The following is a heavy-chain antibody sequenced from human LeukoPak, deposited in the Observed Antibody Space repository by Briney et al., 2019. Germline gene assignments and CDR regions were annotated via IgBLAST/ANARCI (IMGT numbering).Heavy chain of an antibody. CDR2: IYSSGST. D-gene: IGHD3-10*01. J-gene: IGHJ4*02. CDR3: AILYYYGSGSYSISDY. V-gene: IGHV4-4*07. CDR1: GGSISGNH. Sequence: SETLSLTCTVSGGSISGNHWSWIPQPAGEGLEWIGRIYSSGSTNYNPSLKSRVTMSVDTSKNQFSLNLSSVTAADTAVYYCAILYYYGSGSYSISDYWGRGTLVIVSS.